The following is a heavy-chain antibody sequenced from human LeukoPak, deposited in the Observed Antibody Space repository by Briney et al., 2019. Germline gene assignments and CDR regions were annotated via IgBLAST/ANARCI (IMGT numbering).Heavy chain of an antibody. CDR1: GYTFTSYY. V-gene: IGHV1-2*02. Sequence: ASVKVSCKASGYTFTSYYMHWVRQTPGQGLEWMGWINPNSGGTNYAQKFQDRVTMTTDTSISTAYMELSRLSSDDTAVYFCARATNWRLQSSSHFDYWGQGTLVTVSS. J-gene: IGHJ4*02. CDR2: INPNSGGT. D-gene: IGHD4-11*01. CDR3: ARATNWRLQSSSHFDY.